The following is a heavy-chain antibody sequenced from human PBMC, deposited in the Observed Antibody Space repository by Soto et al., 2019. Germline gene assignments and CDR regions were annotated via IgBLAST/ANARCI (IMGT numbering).Heavy chain of an antibody. Sequence: PSETLSLTCTVSGDSISSADYYWSWIRQTPGKGLEWIGHIFYSGTTYYNPSLKSRLTISVDTSKNHFSLRLTSVTDADTAVYYCARDLWVEPELYYYGMDVWGRGTTVTVSS. D-gene: IGHD1-1*01. CDR3: ARDLWVEPELYYYGMDV. CDR2: IFYSGTT. CDR1: GDSISSADYY. J-gene: IGHJ6*02. V-gene: IGHV4-30-4*01.